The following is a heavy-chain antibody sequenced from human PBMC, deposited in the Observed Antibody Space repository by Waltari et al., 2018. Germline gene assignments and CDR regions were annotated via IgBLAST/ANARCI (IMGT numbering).Heavy chain of an antibody. J-gene: IGHJ4*02. D-gene: IGHD3-22*01. Sequence: EVQLVEYGGGLVQPGGSLRLSCEGSGFTFSNSWVHWVRQAPGKGLEWLSRINSDGSTTNYADSVKGRFTISRDNAKNTLYLEMNSLRAEDTAVYYCARAGYYRFDYWGQGTLVTVSS. V-gene: IGHV3-74*01. CDR3: ARAGYYRFDY. CDR2: INSDGSTT. CDR1: GFTFSNSW.